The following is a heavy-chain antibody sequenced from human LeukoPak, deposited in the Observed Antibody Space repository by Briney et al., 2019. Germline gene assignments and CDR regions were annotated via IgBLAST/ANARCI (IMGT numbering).Heavy chain of an antibody. J-gene: IGHJ4*02. CDR3: ARVIVVYYDSSGYSDY. Sequence: GGSLRHSCAASGFTFSSYSMNWVRQAPGKGLEWVSSISSSSSYIYYADSVKGRFTVSRDNAKNSLYLQMNSLRAEDTAVYYCARVIVVYYDSSGYSDYWGQGTLVTVSS. CDR2: ISSSSSYI. D-gene: IGHD3-22*01. V-gene: IGHV3-21*01. CDR1: GFTFSSYS.